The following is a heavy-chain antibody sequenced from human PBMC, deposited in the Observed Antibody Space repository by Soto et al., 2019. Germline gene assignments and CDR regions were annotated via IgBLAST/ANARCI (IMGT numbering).Heavy chain of an antibody. CDR1: GFTFSSYG. CDR2: ISYDGSNK. V-gene: IGHV3-30*03. J-gene: IGHJ4*02. Sequence: QVQLVESGGGVVQPGRSLRLSCAASGFTFSSYGMHWVRQAPGKGLEWVAVISYDGSNKYYADSVKGRFTISRDNSKNTLYLQMNSLRAEDTAVYYCARSYDSSGYSVGYWGQGTLVTVSS. D-gene: IGHD3-22*01. CDR3: ARSYDSSGYSVGY.